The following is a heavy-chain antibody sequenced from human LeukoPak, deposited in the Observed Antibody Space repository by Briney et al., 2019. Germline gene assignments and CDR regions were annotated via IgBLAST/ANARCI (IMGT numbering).Heavy chain of an antibody. D-gene: IGHD3-22*01. Sequence: PSETLSLTCTVSGGSISSGSYYWGWIRQPPGTGLEWIANVYYNGNTAYNPSLRSRVTISIDTSKSQFSLRLNSVTAADTAVYYCARAPRGESDAASGFYGMDVWGQGTTVTVSS. CDR1: GGSISSGSYY. V-gene: IGHV4-39*07. J-gene: IGHJ6*02. CDR3: ARAPRGESDAASGFYGMDV. CDR2: VYYNGNT.